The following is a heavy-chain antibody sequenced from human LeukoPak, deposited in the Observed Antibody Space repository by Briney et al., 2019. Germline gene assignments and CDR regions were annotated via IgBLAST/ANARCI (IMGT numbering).Heavy chain of an antibody. D-gene: IGHD5-12*01. CDR3: ARDCGYQCLFDY. CDR1: GYTFTNYG. CDR2: ISGYNGNT. J-gene: IGHJ4*02. Sequence: ASVKVSCKASGYTFTNYGISWVRQSPGQGLEWMGWISGYNGNTNYAQKSQGRVTMTTDTSTNAAHMELRSLRSDDTAVYYCARDCGYQCLFDYWGQGTPVTVSS. V-gene: IGHV1-18*01.